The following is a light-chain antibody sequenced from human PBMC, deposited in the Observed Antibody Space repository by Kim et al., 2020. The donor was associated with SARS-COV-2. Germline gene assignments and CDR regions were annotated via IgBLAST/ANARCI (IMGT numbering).Light chain of an antibody. CDR1: QTGATG. CDR2: HAS. CDR3: QQYNNWTPSWT. J-gene: IGKJ1*01. Sequence: SGDRATAPCTSPQTGATGFSWYQHRPGQAPGLLVYHASTRATGIPNRFSGRGSGTEFTLTISSLQSEDFAVYYCQQYNNWTPSWTFGQGTKVEIK. V-gene: IGKV3-15*01.